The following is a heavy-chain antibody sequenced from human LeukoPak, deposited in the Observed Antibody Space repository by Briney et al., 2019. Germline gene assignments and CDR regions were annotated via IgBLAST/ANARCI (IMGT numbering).Heavy chain of an antibody. D-gene: IGHD6-19*01. CDR2: INPSGGST. V-gene: IGHV1-46*01. CDR3: ARGHRSSGWYL. CDR1: GYTFTTYY. J-gene: IGHJ5*02. Sequence: ASVKVSCKASGYTFTTYYMHWVRQAPGQGLEWMGIINPSGGSTTYAQNFQGRVTITADESTSTAYMELSSLRSEDTAVYYCARGHRSSGWYLWGQGTLVTVSS.